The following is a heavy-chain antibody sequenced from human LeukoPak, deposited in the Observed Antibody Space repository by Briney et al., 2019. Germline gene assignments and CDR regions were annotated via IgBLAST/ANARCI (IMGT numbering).Heavy chain of an antibody. V-gene: IGHV3-66*01. CDR1: GFTDSTNH. CDR2: IYNGDST. D-gene: IGHD6-19*01. CDR3: ARSSAWSRWDY. J-gene: IGHJ4*02. Sequence: SGGSLRLSCAAFGFTDSTNHMSWVRQAPGKGLEWVSIIYNGDSTYYADSVKGRFTISRGNSKNTLYLQVNSLRVEDTAVYYCARSSAWSRWDYWGQGTLVTVSS.